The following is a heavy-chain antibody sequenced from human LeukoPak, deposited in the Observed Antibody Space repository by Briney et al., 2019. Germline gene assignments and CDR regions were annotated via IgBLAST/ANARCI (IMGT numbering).Heavy chain of an antibody. CDR1: GGSISSYY. CDR3: AREWGGGYSIFDY. J-gene: IGHJ4*02. CDR2: IYYIGST. D-gene: IGHD5-12*01. V-gene: IGHV4-59*01. Sequence: PSETLSLTCTVSGGSISSYYWSWIRQPPGKGLEWIGYIYYIGSTNYNPSLKGRVTISVDTSKKQFSLKLSSVTAADTAVYYCAREWGGGYSIFDYWGQGTLVTVSS.